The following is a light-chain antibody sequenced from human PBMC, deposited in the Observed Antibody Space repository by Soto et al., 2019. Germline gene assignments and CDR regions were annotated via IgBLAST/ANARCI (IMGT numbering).Light chain of an antibody. CDR2: GAS. CDR1: HNIGSRM. J-gene: IGKJ3*01. CDR3: HQYDGSPFA. V-gene: IGKV3-20*01. Sequence: EVVLTQSPGTLSLSPGERATLSCRASHNIGSRMLAWYQHKPGQSPRLLMYGASKRAADIPDRFSGSASGRDFTLTISRLEPEDVAVYYCHQYDGSPFAFGPRTKVDIK.